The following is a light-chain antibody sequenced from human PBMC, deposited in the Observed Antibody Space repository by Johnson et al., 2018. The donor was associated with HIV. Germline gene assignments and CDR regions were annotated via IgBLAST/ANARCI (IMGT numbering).Light chain of an antibody. CDR2: ENN. CDR3: ATWRGSLN. CDR1: TSNIGNNY. J-gene: IGLJ1*01. Sequence: VLTQPPSVSAAPGQKVTLSCSGGTSNIGNNYVSWYQHLPGTAPKLLIYENNKRPSGIPDRFSGAKSGTSATLAITGLQTGDEGDYYCATWRGSLNFGTGAEFAVL. V-gene: IGLV1-51*02.